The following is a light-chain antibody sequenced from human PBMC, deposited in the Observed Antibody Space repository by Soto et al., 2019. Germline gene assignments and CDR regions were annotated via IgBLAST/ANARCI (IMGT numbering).Light chain of an antibody. CDR3: AAWDDSLNGVV. CDR2: SDD. Sequence: QSVLTQPPSASGTPGQRVTMSCSGSSSNIGGNTVNWYQQLPGTAPKLLIYSDDQRPSGVTDRFSGSKSGTSASLAISRLRSEDEADYHCAAWDDSLNGVVFGGGTKLTVL. V-gene: IGLV1-44*01. CDR1: SSNIGGNT. J-gene: IGLJ2*01.